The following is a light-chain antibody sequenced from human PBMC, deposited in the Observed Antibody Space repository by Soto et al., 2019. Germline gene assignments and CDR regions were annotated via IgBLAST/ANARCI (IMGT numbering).Light chain of an antibody. Sequence: DIQMTQSPSSLSASVGYRVTITCRASQSISSYLNWYQQKPGKDPKLLIYAASSLQSGVPSTFSGSGSGTDFTLTISSLQPEDFATYYCQQSYSTPPITFGQGTRLEIK. V-gene: IGKV1-39*01. CDR3: QQSYSTPPIT. J-gene: IGKJ5*01. CDR1: QSISSY. CDR2: AAS.